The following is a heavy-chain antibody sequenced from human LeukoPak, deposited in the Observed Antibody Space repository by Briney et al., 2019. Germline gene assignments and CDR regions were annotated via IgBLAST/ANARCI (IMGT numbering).Heavy chain of an antibody. Sequence: GASVTVSCKASGYTFITYGISWVRQAPGQGLEWMGWISTYNGDTKYSQKLQGRVNMTTDTSTSTAYMELRSLRSDDTAVYYCGRGPYCSGATCYSQYFDYWGQGTLVTVSS. CDR3: GRGPYCSGATCYSQYFDY. V-gene: IGHV1-18*01. CDR2: ISTYNGDT. D-gene: IGHD2-15*01. J-gene: IGHJ4*02. CDR1: GYTFITYG.